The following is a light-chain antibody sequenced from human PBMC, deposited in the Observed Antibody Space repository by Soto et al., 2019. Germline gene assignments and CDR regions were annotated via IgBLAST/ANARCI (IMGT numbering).Light chain of an antibody. CDR3: SSYTTSATVV. J-gene: IGLJ7*01. Sequence: QSALTQPASVSGSPGQSIAISCSGTSSDVGAHNYVSWYQQHPGKAPKLMIYDVSNRPSGVSNRFSGSKSGNTASLTISGLQAADEAGYYCSSYTTSATVVFGGGTQLTVL. CDR1: SSDVGAHNY. CDR2: DVS. V-gene: IGLV2-14*03.